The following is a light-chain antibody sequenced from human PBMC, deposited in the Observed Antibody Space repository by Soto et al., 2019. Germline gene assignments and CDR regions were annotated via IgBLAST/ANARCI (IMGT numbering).Light chain of an antibody. CDR1: QSVSSN. V-gene: IGKV3-15*01. Sequence: DIAMTQSPATLSVSPGERATLSCRASQSVSSNLAWYQQKPGQAPRLLIYGASTMATGIPARFSGSGSGTEFTLTISILQSEDFAVYYCQQYNNWPPWTFGQGTKVEIK. J-gene: IGKJ1*01. CDR3: QQYNNWPPWT. CDR2: GAS.